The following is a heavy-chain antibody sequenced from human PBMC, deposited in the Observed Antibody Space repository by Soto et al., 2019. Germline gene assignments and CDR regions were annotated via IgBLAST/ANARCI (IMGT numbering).Heavy chain of an antibody. CDR3: ARENGDYYYYYGMDV. CDR1: GFTFSDHY. D-gene: IGHD4-17*01. Sequence: EVQLVESGGGLVQPGGSLRLSCAASGFTFSDHYMDWVRQAPGKGLEWVGRTRNKANSYTTEYAASVKGRFTISRDDSKNSLYLQMNSLKTADTAVYYCARENGDYYYYYGMDVWGQGTTVTVSS. J-gene: IGHJ6*02. CDR2: TRNKANSYTT. V-gene: IGHV3-72*01.